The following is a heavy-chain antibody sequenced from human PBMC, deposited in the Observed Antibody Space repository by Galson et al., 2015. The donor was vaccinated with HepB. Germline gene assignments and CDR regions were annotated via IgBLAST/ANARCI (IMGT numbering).Heavy chain of an antibody. Sequence: SLRLSCAASGFTFSSYAMHRVRQAPGKGLEWVAVISYDGSNKYYADSVKGRFTISRDNSKNTLYLQMNSLRAEDTAVYYCARPIVVVPAAMPDDYWGQGTLVTVSS. V-gene: IGHV3-30*04. CDR2: ISYDGSNK. CDR1: GFTFSSYA. J-gene: IGHJ4*02. CDR3: ARPIVVVPAAMPDDY. D-gene: IGHD2-2*01.